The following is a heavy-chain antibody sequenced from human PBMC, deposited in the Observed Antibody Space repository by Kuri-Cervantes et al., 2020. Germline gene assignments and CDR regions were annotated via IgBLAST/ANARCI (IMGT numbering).Heavy chain of an antibody. CDR3: AKEIDILSMGGDYFDC. CDR1: GFTFSSYW. CDR2: IKQDGSEK. Sequence: GGSLRLSCAASGFTFSSYWMTWVRQAPGKGLEWVANIKQDGSEKYYADSVKGRFTISRDNSKNTLYLQMDSLRAEDTAIYYCAKEIDILSMGGDYFDCWGQGTLVTVSS. V-gene: IGHV3-7*05. J-gene: IGHJ4*02. D-gene: IGHD3-9*01.